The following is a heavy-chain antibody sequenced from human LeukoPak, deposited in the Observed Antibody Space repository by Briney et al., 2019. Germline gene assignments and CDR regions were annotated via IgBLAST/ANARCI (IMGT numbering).Heavy chain of an antibody. CDR1: GGSISSGDYY. Sequence: SETLSLTCTVSGGSISSGDYYWSWIRQPPGKGLEWIGYIYYSGSTYCNPSLKSRITMSVDPSKNQFSLNLSSVTAADTAVYYCARKFRYYDSSGYYVGYWGQGTLVTVSS. D-gene: IGHD3-22*01. CDR3: ARKFRYYDSSGYYVGY. CDR2: IYYSGST. J-gene: IGHJ4*02. V-gene: IGHV4-30-4*01.